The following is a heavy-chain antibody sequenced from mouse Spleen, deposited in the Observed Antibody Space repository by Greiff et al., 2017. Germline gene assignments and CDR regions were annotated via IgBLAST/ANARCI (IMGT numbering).Heavy chain of an antibody. Sequence: VKLMESGPGLVAPSQSLSITCTVSGFSLTSYGVHWVRQPPGKGLEWLGVIWAGGSTNYNSALMSRLSISKDNSKSQVFLKMNSLQTDDTAMYYCARDHYDYSWFAYWGQGTLVTVSA. CDR1: GFSLTSYG. V-gene: IGHV2-9*02. CDR2: IWAGGST. CDR3: ARDHYDYSWFAY. J-gene: IGHJ3*01. D-gene: IGHD2-4*01.